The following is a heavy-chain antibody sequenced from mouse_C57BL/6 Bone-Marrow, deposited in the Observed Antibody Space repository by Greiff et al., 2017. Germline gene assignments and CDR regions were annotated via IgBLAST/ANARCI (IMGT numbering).Heavy chain of an antibody. CDR2: ISYSGST. D-gene: IGHD1-1*01. V-gene: IGHV3-1*01. CDR1: GYSITSGYD. J-gene: IGHJ1*03. Sequence: VQLKESGPGMVKPSQSLSLTCTVTGYSITSGYDWHWIRHFPGNKLEWMGYISYSGSTNYNPSLKSRISITHDTSKNHFFLKLNSVTTEDTATYYCAREGTTVVARYFDVWGTGTTVTVSS. CDR3: AREGTTVVARYFDV.